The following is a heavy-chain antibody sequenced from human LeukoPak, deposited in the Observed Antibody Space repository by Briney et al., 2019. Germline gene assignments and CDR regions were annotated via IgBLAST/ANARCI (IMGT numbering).Heavy chain of an antibody. CDR2: MHEDGTQI. CDR1: GFTFSQYT. J-gene: IGHJ4*02. V-gene: IGHV3-7*01. Sequence: PEGSLRVYCVASGFTFSQYTMTWVRQVPVQGPHWVAKMHEDGTQIHYVDSVKGRFTISRDNAKNSLFLQMNSLRVEDTAVYYCATGGAPGGRFENWGQGMLVTVSS. D-gene: IGHD1-26*01. CDR3: ATGGAPGGRFEN.